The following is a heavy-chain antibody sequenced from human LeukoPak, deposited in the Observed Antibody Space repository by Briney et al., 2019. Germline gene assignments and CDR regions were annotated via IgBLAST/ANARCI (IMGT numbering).Heavy chain of an antibody. J-gene: IGHJ4*02. D-gene: IGHD6-19*01. V-gene: IGHV3-23*01. CDR1: GFTFSSYA. CDR2: ISDSGGST. Sequence: PGGSLRLSCAASGFTFSSYAMSWVRQDPGKGLEWVSIISDSGGSTYYADSVKGRFTISRDNSKNTLYLEMNSLRAEDTAVYYCAKPRYSSGWYFDYWGQGTPVTVSS. CDR3: AKPRYSSGWYFDY.